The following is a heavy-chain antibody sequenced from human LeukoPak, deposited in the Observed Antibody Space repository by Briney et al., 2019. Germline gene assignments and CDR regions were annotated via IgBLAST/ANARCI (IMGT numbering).Heavy chain of an antibody. Sequence: GGSLRLSCAASGFTFSSYSMNWVRQAPGKGLEWVSSISSSSSYIYYADSVKSRFTISRDNAKNSLYLQMNSLRAEDTAVYYCARDDECSGGSCYLVDPWGQGTLVTVSS. CDR2: ISSSSSYI. D-gene: IGHD2-15*01. J-gene: IGHJ5*02. CDR1: GFTFSSYS. V-gene: IGHV3-21*01. CDR3: ARDDECSGGSCYLVDP.